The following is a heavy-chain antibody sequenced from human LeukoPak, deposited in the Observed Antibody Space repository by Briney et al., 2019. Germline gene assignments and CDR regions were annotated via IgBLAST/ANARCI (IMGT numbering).Heavy chain of an antibody. D-gene: IGHD3-22*01. Sequence: SETLSLTCTVSGGSISSYYWSWIRQPPGKGLEWIGYIYYSGSTNYNPSLKSRVTISVDTSKNQFSLKLSSVTAADTAVYYCARETFSALDYYDSSGYGSYYFDYWGQGTLVTVSS. CDR3: ARETFSALDYYDSSGYGSYYFDY. CDR2: IYYSGST. J-gene: IGHJ4*02. CDR1: GGSISSYY. V-gene: IGHV4-59*01.